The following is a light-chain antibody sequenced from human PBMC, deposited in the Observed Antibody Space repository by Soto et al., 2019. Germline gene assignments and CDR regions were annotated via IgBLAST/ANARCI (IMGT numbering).Light chain of an antibody. CDR1: QSVLYSSNNKNY. CDR2: WAS. Sequence: DIVMTQSPDSLAVSLGERATINCKSSQSVLYSSNNKNYLAWYQQKPGQPPKLLIYWASTRESGVPDRFSGSGSGTDFTLTIGSLQAEDVAVYYGQQYYSTPPWFGQGTKVEIK. V-gene: IGKV4-1*01. J-gene: IGKJ1*01. CDR3: QQYYSTPPW.